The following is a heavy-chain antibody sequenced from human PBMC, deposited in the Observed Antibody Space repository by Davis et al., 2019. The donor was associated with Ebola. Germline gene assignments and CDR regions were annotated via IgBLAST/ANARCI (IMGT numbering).Heavy chain of an antibody. CDR3: ARSGAVMATREYDFDY. D-gene: IGHD5-12*01. J-gene: IGHJ4*02. CDR1: GFTFSSYW. Sequence: GESLKISCAASGFTFSSYWMSWVRQAPGKGLEWVAIIWYDGSDKYYGGSVKGRFTISRDNSKNTLYLQMNSLRAGDTAMYYCARSGAVMATREYDFDYWGQGTLVTVSS. V-gene: IGHV3-33*08. CDR2: IWYDGSDK.